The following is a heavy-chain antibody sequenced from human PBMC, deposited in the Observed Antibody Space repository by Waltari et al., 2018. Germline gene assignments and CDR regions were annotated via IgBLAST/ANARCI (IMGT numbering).Heavy chain of an antibody. V-gene: IGHV4-34*01. J-gene: IGHJ4*02. D-gene: IGHD2-15*01. Sequence: QVQLQQWGAGLLKPSETLSLTCAVYGGSFSGYYWSWIRQPPGKGLEWIGEIDRSGSTNSHPALKSRVTMSVETSKNQFSLKLNSVTAADTALYYCARGRSGGAAIWGQGTLVTVSS. CDR2: IDRSGST. CDR3: ARGRSGGAAI. CDR1: GGSFSGYY.